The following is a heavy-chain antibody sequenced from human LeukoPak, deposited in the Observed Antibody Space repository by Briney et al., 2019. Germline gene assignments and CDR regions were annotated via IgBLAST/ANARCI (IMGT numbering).Heavy chain of an antibody. Sequence: SETLSLTCTVSGGSISSSSYYWGWIRQPPGNGLEWIGSIYYSGSTYYNPSLKSRVTISVDTSKNQFSLKLSSVTAAGTAVYYCARPRSTMVRGVTNFDYWGQGTLVTVSS. CDR1: GGSISSSSYY. CDR3: ARPRSTMVRGVTNFDY. J-gene: IGHJ4*02. V-gene: IGHV4-39*01. D-gene: IGHD3-10*01. CDR2: IYYSGST.